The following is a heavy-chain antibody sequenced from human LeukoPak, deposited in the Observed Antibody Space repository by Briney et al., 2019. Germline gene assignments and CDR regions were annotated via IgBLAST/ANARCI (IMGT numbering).Heavy chain of an antibody. CDR3: ARDQADY. J-gene: IGHJ4*02. CDR2: IYSGGST. Sequence: GGSLRLSCAASGFTVSSNYMSWVRQAPGKGLEWVSVIYSGGSTYYADSVKGRFNISRDNSKNTPYLQMNSLRAEDTAVYYCARDQADYWGQGTLVTVSS. V-gene: IGHV3-66*02. CDR1: GFTVSSNY.